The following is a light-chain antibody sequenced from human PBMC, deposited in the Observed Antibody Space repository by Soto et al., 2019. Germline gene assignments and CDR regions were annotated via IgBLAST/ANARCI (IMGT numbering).Light chain of an antibody. V-gene: IGKV3-20*01. J-gene: IGKJ1*01. CDR1: QSISSSF. CDR3: QQYHDTGT. CDR2: GAS. Sequence: EIVLTQSPGTLSLSPGERATLSCRASQSISSSFLAWYQQKPGQAPRLLISGASNRATGIPDRFSGSGSGTDFTLTINRLEPEDFAVYYCQQYHDTGTFGQGTKVDIK.